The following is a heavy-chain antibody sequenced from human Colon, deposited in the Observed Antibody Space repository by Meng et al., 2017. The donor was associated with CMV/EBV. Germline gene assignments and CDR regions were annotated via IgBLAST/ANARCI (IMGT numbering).Heavy chain of an antibody. Sequence: GGSLRLSCAASGFTFSSNGMHWVRQAPGKGLEWVAVIWYDGTDKFYADSVKGRFTISRDNSMHTVYLQMDSLTDEDTAVYFCGKDRTDLDSSYFIDSWGQGTLVTVSS. D-gene: IGHD1-26*01. CDR2: IWYDGTDK. CDR3: GKDRTDLDSSYFIDS. J-gene: IGHJ4*02. CDR1: GFTFSSNG. V-gene: IGHV3-33*03.